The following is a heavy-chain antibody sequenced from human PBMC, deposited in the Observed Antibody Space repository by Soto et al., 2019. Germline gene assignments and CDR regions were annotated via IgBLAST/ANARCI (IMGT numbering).Heavy chain of an antibody. Sequence: EVQLLESGGGLVQPGGSLRLSCAASGFTFSSYAMSWVRQAPGKGLEWVSAISGSGGSTYYADSVKGRFTISRDNSKNTLYLQMNSLRAEDTAVYYCATLGGTPVYNWNDDDAFDIWGQGTMVTVSS. D-gene: IGHD1-1*01. CDR3: ATLGGTPVYNWNDDDAFDI. V-gene: IGHV3-23*01. CDR1: GFTFSSYA. J-gene: IGHJ3*02. CDR2: ISGSGGST.